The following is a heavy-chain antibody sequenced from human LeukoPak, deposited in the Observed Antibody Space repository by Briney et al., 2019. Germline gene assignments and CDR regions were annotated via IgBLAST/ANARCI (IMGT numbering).Heavy chain of an antibody. Sequence: SETLSLNCTFSGVSISSGGYYWSWIRQHPGKGLEWIGYIYYSGSTYYNPSLKSRDTISVDTSKNQFSLKLSSVTTADTAVYYCARERRITIFGVVTTQYYYYMDVWGKGTTVTVSS. V-gene: IGHV4-31*02. D-gene: IGHD3-3*01. CDR1: GVSISSGGYY. J-gene: IGHJ6*03. CDR2: IYYSGST. CDR3: ARERRITIFGVVTTQYYYYMDV.